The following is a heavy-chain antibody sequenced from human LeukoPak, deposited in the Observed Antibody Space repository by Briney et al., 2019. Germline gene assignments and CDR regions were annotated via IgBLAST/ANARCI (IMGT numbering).Heavy chain of an antibody. CDR3: ARVRLLSGWSSWVHLRSSFDP. D-gene: IGHD6-19*01. Sequence: PSETLSLTCAVYGGSFSGYYWSWIRQPPGKGLEWIGEINHSGSTNYNPSLKNRVTISVDTSKNQFSLKLSSVTAADTAVYYCARVRLLSGWSSWVHLRSSFDPWGQGTLVTVSS. CDR1: GGSFSGYY. V-gene: IGHV4-34*01. CDR2: INHSGST. J-gene: IGHJ5*02.